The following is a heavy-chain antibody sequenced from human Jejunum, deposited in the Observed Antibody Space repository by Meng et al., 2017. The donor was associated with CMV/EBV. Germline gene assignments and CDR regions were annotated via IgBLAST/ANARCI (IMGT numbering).Heavy chain of an antibody. CDR2: IYSNGIT. D-gene: IGHD6-19*01. J-gene: IGHJ3*02. CDR1: GFTVSRNY. CDR3: AGPNIELPGRWAFDI. V-gene: IGHV3-66*02. Sequence: SGFTVSRNYMSWLRQAPGKGLEWVSLIYSNGITTYADSVKGRFTISRDNSRNTLYLQMNSLRTEDTAVYYCAGPNIELPGRWAFDIWGQGTMVTVSS.